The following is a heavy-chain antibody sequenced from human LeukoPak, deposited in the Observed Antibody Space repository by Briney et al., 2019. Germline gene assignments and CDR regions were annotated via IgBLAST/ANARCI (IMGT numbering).Heavy chain of an antibody. CDR2: ITSGGGTT. V-gene: IGHV3-23*01. J-gene: IGHJ4*02. D-gene: IGHD6-25*01. CDR1: GFTFSNYA. CDR3: ARDPPRAAWVFDY. Sequence: PGGSLRLSCAASGFTFSNYAMSWVRQAPGKALEWVSAITSGGGTTYYAGSVKGRFTISRDNSKNTLYLQMNSLRAEGTAVYYCARDPPRAAWVFDYWGQGTLVSVSS.